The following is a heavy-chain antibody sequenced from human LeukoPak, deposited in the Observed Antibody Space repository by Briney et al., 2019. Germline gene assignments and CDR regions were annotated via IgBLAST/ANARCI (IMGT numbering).Heavy chain of an antibody. Sequence: GGSLRHSCTASGFIFSGSWMAWIRQAPGKGLEWVAIIKKDGSEKYYVDSMKGRFTTSRDNAKNSLFLQMNSLRAEDTAIYYCTTDTWYSAGHWGQGTLVTVSS. J-gene: IGHJ4*02. D-gene: IGHD2-15*01. V-gene: IGHV3-7*03. CDR2: IKKDGSEK. CDR1: GFIFSGSW. CDR3: TTDTWYSAGH.